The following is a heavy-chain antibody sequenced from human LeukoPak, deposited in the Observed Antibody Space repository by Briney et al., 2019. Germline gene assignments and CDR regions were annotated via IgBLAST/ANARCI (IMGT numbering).Heavy chain of an antibody. CDR3: ARQAPYGSGSSSYYGMDV. D-gene: IGHD3-10*01. Sequence: GESLKISCKGSGYSFTSYWIGWVRQMPGKGLEWMGIIYPGDSDTRYSPSFQGQVTTSADKSISTAYLQWSSLKASDTAMYYCARQAPYGSGSSSYYGMDVWGQGTTVTVSS. V-gene: IGHV5-51*01. CDR1: GYSFTSYW. J-gene: IGHJ6*02. CDR2: IYPGDSDT.